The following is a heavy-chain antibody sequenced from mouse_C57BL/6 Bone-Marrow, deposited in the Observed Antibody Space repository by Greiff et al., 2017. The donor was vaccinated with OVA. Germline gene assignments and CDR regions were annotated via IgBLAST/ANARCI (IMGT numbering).Heavy chain of an antibody. V-gene: IGHV1-80*01. CDR1: GYAFSSYW. D-gene: IGHD2-3*01. J-gene: IGHJ1*03. Sequence: VKLQESGAELVKPGASVKISCKASGYAFSSYWMNWVKQRPGKGLEWIGQIYPGDGDTNYNGKFKGKATLTADKASSTAYMQLSSLTSEDSAVYFCARSNDGYSWYFDVWGTGTTVTVSS. CDR2: IYPGDGDT. CDR3: ARSNDGYSWYFDV.